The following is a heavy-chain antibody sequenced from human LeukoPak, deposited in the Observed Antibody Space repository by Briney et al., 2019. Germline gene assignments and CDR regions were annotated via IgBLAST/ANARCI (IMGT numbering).Heavy chain of an antibody. Sequence: QSSETLSLTCTVSGGSISSSSYYWGWIRQPPGKGLEWIGSIYYSGSTYYNPSLKSRVTISVDTSKNQFSLKLSSVTAADTAVYYCASPRGRAYYDFWSGQFDYWGQGTLVTVSS. CDR1: GGSISSSSYY. V-gene: IGHV4-39*01. CDR2: IYYSGST. CDR3: ASPRGRAYYDFWSGQFDY. J-gene: IGHJ4*02. D-gene: IGHD3-3*01.